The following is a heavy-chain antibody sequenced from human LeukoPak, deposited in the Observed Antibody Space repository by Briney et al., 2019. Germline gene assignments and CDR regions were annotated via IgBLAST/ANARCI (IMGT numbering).Heavy chain of an antibody. V-gene: IGHV4-39*02. Sequence: PSETLSLTCTVSGGPLSSSSYYWGWVRQPPGKGLEWIGNIYYSGSTYYNPSLKSRLTISLDTSQRHFSLRLSSVTAADTASYYCTRGSYDVLTGYSTLGEYWGQGTLVTVSS. J-gene: IGHJ4*02. CDR2: IYYSGST. CDR1: GGPLSSSSYY. CDR3: TRGSYDVLTGYSTLGEY. D-gene: IGHD3-9*01.